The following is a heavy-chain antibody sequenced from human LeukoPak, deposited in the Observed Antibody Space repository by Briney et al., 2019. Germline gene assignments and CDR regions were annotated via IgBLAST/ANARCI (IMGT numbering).Heavy chain of an antibody. CDR2: IYTSGST. J-gene: IGHJ4*02. D-gene: IGHD3-22*01. CDR1: GGSISSYY. Sequence: SETLSLTCTVSGGSISSYYWSWIRQPAGKGLEWIGRIYTSGSTNYNPSLKSRVTMSVDTSKNQFSLKLSSVTAADTAVYYCARDPGYYDSSGYNRGYYFDYWGQGTLVTVSS. V-gene: IGHV4-4*07. CDR3: ARDPGYYDSSGYNRGYYFDY.